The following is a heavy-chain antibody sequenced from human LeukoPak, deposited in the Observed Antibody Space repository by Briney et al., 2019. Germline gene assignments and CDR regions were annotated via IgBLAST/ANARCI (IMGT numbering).Heavy chain of an antibody. Sequence: ASVKVSCKASGYTFTSYGISWVRQAPGQGLEWMGWISAYNGNTNYAQKLQGRVTMTTDTSTSTAYMELRSLRSDDTAVYYCARGAPWRGYCSSTSCPLYYYYMDVWGKGTTVTVSS. J-gene: IGHJ6*03. CDR2: ISAYNGNT. D-gene: IGHD2-2*01. CDR1: GYTFTSYG. V-gene: IGHV1-18*01. CDR3: ARGAPWRGYCSSTSCPLYYYYMDV.